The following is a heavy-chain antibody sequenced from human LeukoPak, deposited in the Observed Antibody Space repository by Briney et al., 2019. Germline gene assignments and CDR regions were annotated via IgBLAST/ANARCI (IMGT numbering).Heavy chain of an antibody. CDR1: GFTFSIYP. V-gene: IGHV3-30-3*01. CDR2: ISYDGSNK. Sequence: GGSLRLSCAASGFTFSIYPMHRVRQAPGKGLEWVAFISYDGSNKYYADSVKGRFTISRDNSKNTLYLQMNSLRAEDTAVYYCARSLYNWNTGVDYWGQGTLVTVSS. CDR3: ARSLYNWNTGVDY. D-gene: IGHD1/OR15-1a*01. J-gene: IGHJ4*02.